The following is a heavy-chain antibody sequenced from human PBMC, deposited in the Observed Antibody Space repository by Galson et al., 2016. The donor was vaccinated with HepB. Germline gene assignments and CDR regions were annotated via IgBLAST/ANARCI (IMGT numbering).Heavy chain of an antibody. CDR2: IHATNGFT. D-gene: IGHD3-16*01. V-gene: IGHV3-11*03. Sequence: SLRLSCAAFGFTFNDFTFNDFYMSWVRQAQGKGLEWISYIHATNGFTSYADSVRGRFTISRDNARHLLYLQMNDLRADDTAVYYCAQDVKVPPSVFGAFDLWGQGTIVTVSS. CDR3: AQDVKVPPSVFGAFDL. CDR1: GFTFNDFTFNDFY. J-gene: IGHJ3*01.